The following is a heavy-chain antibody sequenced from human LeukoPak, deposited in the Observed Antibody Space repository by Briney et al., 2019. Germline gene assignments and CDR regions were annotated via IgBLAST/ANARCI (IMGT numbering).Heavy chain of an antibody. CDR1: GGSISSYY. J-gene: IGHJ4*02. Sequence: SETLSLTCTVSGGSISSYYWSWIRQPPGKRLEWIGYMYYGGSTNYNPSLKSRVTISVDTSKNQFSLKLTSVTAADTAVYYCASPLPRSGWGFAYWGQGTLVPVSS. CDR3: ASPLPRSGWGFAY. V-gene: IGHV4-59*01. D-gene: IGHD6-19*01. CDR2: MYYGGST.